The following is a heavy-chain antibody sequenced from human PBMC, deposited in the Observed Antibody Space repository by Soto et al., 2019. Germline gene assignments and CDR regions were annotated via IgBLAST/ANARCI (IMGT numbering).Heavy chain of an antibody. D-gene: IGHD6-6*01. Sequence: GSLRLSCAASGFTFSRYAMHWVRQAQGKGLEWVAIIWNDGSKKFYADSVEGRFTVSRDNSKNTLYLQLNSLRAEDTALYYCARDLIAARPEYYFDSWGQGTLVTVS. V-gene: IGHV3-33*01. CDR1: GFTFSRYA. CDR3: ARDLIAARPEYYFDS. CDR2: IWNDGSKK. J-gene: IGHJ4*02.